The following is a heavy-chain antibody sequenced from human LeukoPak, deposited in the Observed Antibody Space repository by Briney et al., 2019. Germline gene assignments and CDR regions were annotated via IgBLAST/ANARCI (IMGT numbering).Heavy chain of an antibody. J-gene: IGHJ4*02. CDR3: ARGTYYDFWSGYHSPLDY. CDR2: MNPNSGNT. V-gene: IGHV1-8*03. CDR1: GYTFTSYD. Sequence: GASVKVSCKASGYTFTSYDINWLRQATGQGLEWMGWMNPNSGNTGYAQKFQGRVTITRNTSISTAYMELSSLRSEDTAVYYCARGTYYDFWSGYHSPLDYWGQGTLVTVSS. D-gene: IGHD3-3*01.